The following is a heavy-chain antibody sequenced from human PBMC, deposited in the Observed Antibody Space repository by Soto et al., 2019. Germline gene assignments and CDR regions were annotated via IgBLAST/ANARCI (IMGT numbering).Heavy chain of an antibody. CDR1: GFTFTRYS. CDR2: ISSTTNYI. Sequence: LGGSLRLSCAASGFTFTRYSMNWVRQAPGKGLEWVSSISSTTNYIHYGDSMKGRFTISRDNAKNSLYLEMNSLRAEDTAVYYCARESEDLTSNFDYWGQGTLVTVSS. J-gene: IGHJ4*02. CDR3: ARESEDLTSNFDY. V-gene: IGHV3-21*06.